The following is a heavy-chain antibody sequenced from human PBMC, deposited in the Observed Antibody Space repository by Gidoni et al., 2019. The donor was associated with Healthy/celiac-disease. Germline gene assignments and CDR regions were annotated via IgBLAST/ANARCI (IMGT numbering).Heavy chain of an antibody. CDR3: AKEVSGYGDYGDYEGYYYYGMDV. V-gene: IGHV3-30*18. Sequence: QVQLVESGGGVVQPGRSLRLSCAASGFTFSSYGMHWVRQAPGKGLEWVAVISYDGSNKYYADSVKGRFTISRDNSKNTLYLQMNSLRAEDTAVYYCAKEVSGYGDYGDYEGYYYYGMDVWGQGTTATVSS. CDR1: GFTFSSYG. CDR2: ISYDGSNK. J-gene: IGHJ6*02. D-gene: IGHD4-17*01.